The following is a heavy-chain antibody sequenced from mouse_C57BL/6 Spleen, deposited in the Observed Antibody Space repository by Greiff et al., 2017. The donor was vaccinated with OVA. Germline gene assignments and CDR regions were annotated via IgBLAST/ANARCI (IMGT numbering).Heavy chain of an antibody. J-gene: IGHJ4*01. CDR1: GFNIKDYY. V-gene: IGHV14-2*01. D-gene: IGHD2-5*01. CDR2: IDPEDGET. Sequence: EVQGVESGAELVKPGASVKLSCTASGFNIKDYYMHWVKQRTEQGLEWIGRIDPEDGETKYAPKFQGKATITADTSSNTAYLQLSSLTSEDTAVYYCARERAYSNYVYAMDYWGQGTSVTVSS. CDR3: ARERAYSNYVYAMDY.